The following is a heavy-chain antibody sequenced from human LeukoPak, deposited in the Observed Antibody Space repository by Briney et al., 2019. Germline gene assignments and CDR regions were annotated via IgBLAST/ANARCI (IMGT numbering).Heavy chain of an antibody. CDR1: GFTFNRSA. CDR2: IVVCSGNT. V-gene: IGHV1-58*02. Sequence: GASVKVSCKASGFTFNRSAMQWVRQARGQRLEWIGWIVVCSGNTNYAQKFQERVTITRDMSTSTAYMELSSLRSEDTAVYYCAATSTYGGLTHYYYGMDVWGQGTTVTVSS. J-gene: IGHJ6*02. D-gene: IGHD4-23*01. CDR3: AATSTYGGLTHYYYGMDV.